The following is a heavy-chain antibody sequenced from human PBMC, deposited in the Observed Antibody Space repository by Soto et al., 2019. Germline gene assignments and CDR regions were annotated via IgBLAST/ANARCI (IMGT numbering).Heavy chain of an antibody. CDR2: IYYSGST. CDR3: ARERGAGTYYYYGMDV. J-gene: IGHJ6*02. V-gene: IGHV4-39*02. CDR1: GGSISSSSYY. Sequence: SEPLSLTCTVSGGSISSSSYYWGWIRQPPGKGLEWIGSIYYSGSTYYNPSLKSRVTISVDTSKNKYSLKLSTVTAADTAVYYCARERGAGTYYYYGMDVWGQGTTVT. D-gene: IGHD1-26*01.